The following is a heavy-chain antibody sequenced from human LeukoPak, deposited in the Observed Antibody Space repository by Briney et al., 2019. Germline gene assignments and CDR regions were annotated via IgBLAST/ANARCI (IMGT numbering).Heavy chain of an antibody. CDR1: GGSFSGYY. V-gene: IGHV4-4*07. Sequence: ASETLSLTCAVYGGSFSGYYWSWLRQPAGKGLEWIGRIYTSGSTNYNPSLKSRVTMSVDTSKNQFSLKLSSVTAADTAVYYCARDVLIQAMAINWFDPWGQGTLVTVSS. CDR3: ARDVLIQAMAINWFDP. J-gene: IGHJ5*02. CDR2: IYTSGST. D-gene: IGHD5-18*01.